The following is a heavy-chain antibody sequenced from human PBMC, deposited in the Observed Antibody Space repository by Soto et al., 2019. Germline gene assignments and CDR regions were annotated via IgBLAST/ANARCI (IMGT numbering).Heavy chain of an antibody. V-gene: IGHV1-69*13. CDR2: IIPIFGTA. CDR3: ARDPYSSSSLPGEDFDP. CDR1: GGTFSSYA. D-gene: IGHD6-6*01. Sequence: AXVKVSCKASGGTFSSYAISWVRQAPGQGLEWMGGIIPIFGTANYAQKFQGRVTITADESTSTAYMELSSLRSEDTAVYYCARDPYSSSSLPGEDFDPWGKGTLVTVS. J-gene: IGHJ5*02.